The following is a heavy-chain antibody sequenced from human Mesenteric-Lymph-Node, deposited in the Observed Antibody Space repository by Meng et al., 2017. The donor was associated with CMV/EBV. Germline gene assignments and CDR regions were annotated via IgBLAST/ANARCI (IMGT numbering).Heavy chain of an antibody. CDR3: AKDHLRGGAILGY. J-gene: IGHJ4*02. CDR1: GFTFSSYA. V-gene: IGHV3-23*03. CDR2: IYSGGSST. Sequence: GESLKISCAASGFTFSSYAMSWVRQAPGKGLEWVSVIYSGGSSTYYADSVKGRFTISRDNSKNTLYLQMNSLRAEDTAVYYCAKDHLRGGAILGYWGQGTLVTVSS. D-gene: IGHD3-16*01.